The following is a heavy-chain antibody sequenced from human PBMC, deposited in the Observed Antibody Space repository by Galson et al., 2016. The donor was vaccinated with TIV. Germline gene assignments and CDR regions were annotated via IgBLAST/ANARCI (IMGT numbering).Heavy chain of an antibody. V-gene: IGHV1-46*01. CDR2: INPITGIT. Sequence: QSGAEVKKPGTSVKVSCKASGYTFTRHYMHWVRQAPGQGLEWMGIINPITGITTYAQNFQGRVTMTRDTSTSTVQMELSSLRSEDTAVYYCARWFDSSGYYYFDYRGQGSLITVSS. J-gene: IGHJ4*02. CDR3: ARWFDSSGYYYFDY. D-gene: IGHD3-22*01. CDR1: GYTFTRHY.